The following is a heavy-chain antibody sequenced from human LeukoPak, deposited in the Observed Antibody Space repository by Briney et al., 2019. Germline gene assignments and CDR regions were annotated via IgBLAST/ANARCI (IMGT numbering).Heavy chain of an antibody. V-gene: IGHV4-59*01. CDR2: IYYSGST. Sequence: PSETLSLTCAVYGGSFSGYYWSWIRQPPGKGLEWIGYIYYSGSTNYNPSLKSRVTISVDTSKNQFSLKLSSVTAADTAVYYCARDRYYYDTEDAFDIWGQGTMVTVSS. CDR3: ARDRYYYDTEDAFDI. J-gene: IGHJ3*02. CDR1: GGSFSGYY. D-gene: IGHD3-22*01.